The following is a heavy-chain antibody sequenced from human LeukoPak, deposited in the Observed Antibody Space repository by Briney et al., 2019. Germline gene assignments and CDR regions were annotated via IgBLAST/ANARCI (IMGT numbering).Heavy chain of an antibody. Sequence: GGSLRPSCAASGSTFSDYWMNWVRQVPGKGLVWVSRINTDGMSTTYADSVRGRFTISRDNAMNTVYLQMNSLRAEDTAVYYCASPLPVTTGLHYWGQGILVTVSS. CDR2: INTDGMST. D-gene: IGHD4-11*01. CDR1: GSTFSDYW. CDR3: ASPLPVTTGLHY. J-gene: IGHJ4*02. V-gene: IGHV3-74*01.